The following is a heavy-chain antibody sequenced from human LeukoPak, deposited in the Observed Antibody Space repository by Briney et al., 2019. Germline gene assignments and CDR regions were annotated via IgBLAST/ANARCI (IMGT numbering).Heavy chain of an antibody. D-gene: IGHD3-22*01. CDR2: IYHTGST. J-gene: IGHJ4*02. CDR1: GYSISSSNW. V-gene: IGHV4-28*01. Sequence: PSDTLSLICAVSGYSISSSNWWGWIRQPPGKGLEWIGYIYHTGSTHYNPSLRSRATMSVDTSKNQFSLKLSSVTAVDTAVYFCARKIDSIHHFDDSGQGTLVTVSS. CDR3: ARKIDSIHHFDD.